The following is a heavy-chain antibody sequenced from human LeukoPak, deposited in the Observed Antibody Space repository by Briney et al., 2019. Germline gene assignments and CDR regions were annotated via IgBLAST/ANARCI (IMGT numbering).Heavy chain of an antibody. Sequence: GESLKISCKGYGYRFSSYWMNWVRQMPGKGLEWMGRIDPDDSSTKYSPSFEGRVTISVDKSINTAYLQWSSLKASDSAMYYCGRDPIIRGIGKESARGQGTVVTVSS. CDR1: GYRFSSYW. J-gene: IGHJ4*02. CDR3: GRDPIIRGIGKESA. CDR2: IDPDDSST. V-gene: IGHV5-10-1*01. D-gene: IGHD3-10*01.